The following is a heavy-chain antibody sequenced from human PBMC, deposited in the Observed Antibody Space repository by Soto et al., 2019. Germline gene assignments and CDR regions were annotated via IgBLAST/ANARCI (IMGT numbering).Heavy chain of an antibody. CDR1: GDRVSSKRAA. D-gene: IGHD5-12*01. Sequence: SQTLSLTCAISGDRVSSKRAAWNWIRQSPSRGLEWLGRTYYRSKWYNDYAVSVKSRITSNPDTSKNQFSLQLNSVTPEDTAVYYCARVPNPFRLKIGYAAAFAFWGQGTMVT. CDR2: TYYRSKWYN. J-gene: IGHJ3*01. CDR3: ARVPNPFRLKIGYAAAFAF. V-gene: IGHV6-1*01.